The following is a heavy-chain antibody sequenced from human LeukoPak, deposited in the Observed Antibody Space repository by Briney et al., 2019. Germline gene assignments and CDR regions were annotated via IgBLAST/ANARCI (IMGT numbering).Heavy chain of an antibody. D-gene: IGHD5-12*01. J-gene: IGHJ4*02. CDR2: ISYDGSNK. CDR1: GFTFSSYG. Sequence: GRSLRLSCAASGFTFSSYGMHWVRQAPGKGLEWVAVISYDGSNKYYADSVKGRFTISRDNSKNTLYLQMNSLRAEDTAVYYCAKRGSGYDSDYWGQGTLVTVSS. CDR3: AKRGSGYDSDY. V-gene: IGHV3-30*18.